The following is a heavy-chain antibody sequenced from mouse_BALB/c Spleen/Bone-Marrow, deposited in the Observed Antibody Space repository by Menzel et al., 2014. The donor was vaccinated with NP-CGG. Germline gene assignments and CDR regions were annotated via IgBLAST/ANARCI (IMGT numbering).Heavy chain of an antibody. V-gene: IGHV5-4*02. J-gene: IGHJ2*01. Sequence: DVMLVESGGGLVKPGGSLKLSCAASGFTFSDYYVYWVRQTPEKRLEWVATISDGGSYTYYPDSVKGRFTISRDNAKNNLYLQMSSLKSEDTAMYYCARVSYDYFDYWGQGTTLTVSS. CDR3: ARVSYDYFDY. D-gene: IGHD2-4*01. CDR2: ISDGGSYT. CDR1: GFTFSDYY.